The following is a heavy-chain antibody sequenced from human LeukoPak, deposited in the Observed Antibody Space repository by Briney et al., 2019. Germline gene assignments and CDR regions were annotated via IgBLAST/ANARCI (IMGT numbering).Heavy chain of an antibody. CDR3: ARLTHSSSWCFDY. CDR1: GGSISSSSYY. D-gene: IGHD6-13*01. V-gene: IGHV4-39*01. Sequence: SETLSLTCTVSGGSISSSSYYWGWIRQPPGKGLEWIGSIYYSGSTYYNPSLKSRVTISVDTSKNQFSLKLSSVTAADTAVYYCARLTHSSSWCFDYWGQGTLVTVSS. J-gene: IGHJ4*02. CDR2: IYYSGST.